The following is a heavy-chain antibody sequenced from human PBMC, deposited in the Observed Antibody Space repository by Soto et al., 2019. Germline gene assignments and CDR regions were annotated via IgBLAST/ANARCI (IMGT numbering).Heavy chain of an antibody. J-gene: IGHJ4*02. Sequence: EVQLVESGGGLVQPGGSLRLSCAASGFTFSKYWMRWVRQAPGKGMEWVADMKPDGSEKYYVDSVKGRFTISRDNAKNSMFLQMNSLRAEDTAVYYCAKSDWNALDHWGQGTLVIVSS. CDR1: GFTFSKYW. V-gene: IGHV3-7*01. D-gene: IGHD1-1*01. CDR3: AKSDWNALDH. CDR2: MKPDGSEK.